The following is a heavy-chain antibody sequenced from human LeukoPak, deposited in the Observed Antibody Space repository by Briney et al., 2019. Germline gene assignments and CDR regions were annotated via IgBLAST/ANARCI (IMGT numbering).Heavy chain of an antibody. V-gene: IGHV1-18*01. CDR2: ISAYNGNT. J-gene: IGHJ4*02. D-gene: IGHD6-13*01. CDR1: GYTFTSYG. CDR3: ARVYSSSWYPLADY. Sequence: ASVKVSCKPSGYTFTSYGISWVRQPPGQGLEWMGWISAYNGNTNYAQKLQGRVTMTTDTSTSTAYMELRSLRSDDTAVYYCARVYSSSWYPLADYWGQGTLVTVSS.